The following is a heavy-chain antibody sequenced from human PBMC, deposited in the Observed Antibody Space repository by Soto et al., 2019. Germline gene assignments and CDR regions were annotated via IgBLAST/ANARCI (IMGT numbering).Heavy chain of an antibody. CDR1: GGFVSSGSYY. V-gene: IGHV4-34*01. Sequence: QVQLQQWGAGLLKPSETLSLTCAVYGGFVSSGSYYWSWIRQPPGKGLEWIGEMSHSGGTHFNPSPKGPSTILVDTAKNQFSLKVSSCTPPDTALVFLSRFRPGTATTVVDAFDIWGPGTMVTVSS. D-gene: IGHD1-1*01. J-gene: IGHJ3*02. CDR3: SRFRPGTATTVVDAFDI. CDR2: MSHSGGT.